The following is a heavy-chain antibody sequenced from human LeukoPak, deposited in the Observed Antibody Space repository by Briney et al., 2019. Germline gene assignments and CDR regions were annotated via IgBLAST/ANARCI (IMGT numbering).Heavy chain of an antibody. D-gene: IGHD6-19*01. Sequence: PSETLSLTCAVYGGSFSGYYWSWIRQPPGKGLEWIGEVNHSGSTNYNPSLKSRVTISIDTSKNQFSLKLSSVTAADTAVYYCARDPGASGWYDDWGQGTLVTVSS. V-gene: IGHV4-34*01. CDR2: VNHSGST. CDR1: GGSFSGYY. J-gene: IGHJ5*02. CDR3: ARDPGASGWYDD.